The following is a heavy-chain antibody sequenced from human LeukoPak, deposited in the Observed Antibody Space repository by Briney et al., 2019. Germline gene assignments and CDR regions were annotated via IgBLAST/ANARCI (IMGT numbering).Heavy chain of an antibody. CDR1: GGSFSGYY. J-gene: IGHJ4*02. V-gene: IGHV4-34*01. CDR3: ARTKIVVVPAVRVRSPVYFDY. CDR2: INHSGST. D-gene: IGHD2-2*01. Sequence: PSETLSLTCAVYGGSFSGYYWSWIRQPPGKGLEWIGEINHSGSTNYNPSLKSRVTISVDTSKNQFSLKLSSVTAADTAVYYCARTKIVVVPAVRVRSPVYFDYWGQGTLVTVSS.